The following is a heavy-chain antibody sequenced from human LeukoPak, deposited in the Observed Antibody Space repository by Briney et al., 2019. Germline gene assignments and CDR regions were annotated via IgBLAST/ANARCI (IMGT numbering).Heavy chain of an antibody. CDR3: ARDGSYPPYYYYMDV. J-gene: IGHJ6*03. V-gene: IGHV3-48*04. CDR2: ISSSSSTI. Sequence: GGSLRLSCAASGFTFSSYSMNWVRQAPGKGLEWVSYISSSSSTIYYADSVKGRFTISRDNAKNSLYLQMNSLRAEDTAVYYCARDGSYPPYYYYMDVWGKGTTVTVSS. D-gene: IGHD1-26*01. CDR1: GFTFSSYS.